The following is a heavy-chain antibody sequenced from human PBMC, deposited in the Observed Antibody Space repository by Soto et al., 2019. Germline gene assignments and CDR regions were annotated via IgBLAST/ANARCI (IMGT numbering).Heavy chain of an antibody. CDR2: IIPIFGTA. V-gene: IGHV1-69*01. J-gene: IGHJ4*02. Sequence: QVQLVQSGAEVKKPGSSVKVSCKASGGTCSSYAISWVRQAPGQGLECMGGIIPIFGTANYAQKLQGRVKITADESTSTADRGPSSMSAEDAAVYYCAIDAFDYCSGGSRRYYWGQGTLVTVSS. CDR3: AIDAFDYCSGGSRRYY. D-gene: IGHD2-15*01. CDR1: GGTCSSYA.